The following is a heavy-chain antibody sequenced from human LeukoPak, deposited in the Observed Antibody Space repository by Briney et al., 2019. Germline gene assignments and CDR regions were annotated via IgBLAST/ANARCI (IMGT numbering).Heavy chain of an antibody. CDR1: GYTFTGYY. V-gene: IGHV1-2*02. D-gene: IGHD3-22*01. J-gene: IGHJ4*02. CDR3: ANFYYGSSGSQGY. Sequence: ASVKVSCKASGYTFTGYYMHWVRQAPGQGLEWMGWINPNSGGTNYAQKFQGRVTMTRDTSISTAYMELSRLRSDDTAVYYCANFYYGSSGSQGYWGQGTLVTVSS. CDR2: INPNSGGT.